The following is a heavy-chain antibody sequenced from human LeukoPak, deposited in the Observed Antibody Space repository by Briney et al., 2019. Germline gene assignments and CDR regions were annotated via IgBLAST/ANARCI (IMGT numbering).Heavy chain of an antibody. D-gene: IGHD5-24*01. CDR3: TTAPSDGYTDY. CDR1: GFTFSNAW. Sequence: PGGSLRLSCAASGFTFSNAWMSWVRQAPGKGLEWVGRIKSKSVGGTTDYAAPVKGRFTISRDDSKNTLYLQMNSLKTEDTAVYYCTTAPSDGYTDYWGQGTLVTVSS. CDR2: IKSKSVGGTT. V-gene: IGHV3-15*01. J-gene: IGHJ4*02.